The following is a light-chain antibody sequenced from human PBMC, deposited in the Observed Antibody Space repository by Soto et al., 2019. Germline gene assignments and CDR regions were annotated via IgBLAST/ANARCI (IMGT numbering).Light chain of an antibody. CDR1: SSDVGHPYNY. J-gene: IGLJ2*01. CDR2: KVS. V-gene: IGLV2-14*03. Sequence: QSALTQPASVSGSPGQSITISCTGTSSDVGHPYNYVSWYQQHPGKAPKLLIFKVSNRPSGISDRFSGSKSGYTASLRISGLQAEDEADYFCLSYAGNSIWLFGGGTKVTVL. CDR3: LSYAGNSIWL.